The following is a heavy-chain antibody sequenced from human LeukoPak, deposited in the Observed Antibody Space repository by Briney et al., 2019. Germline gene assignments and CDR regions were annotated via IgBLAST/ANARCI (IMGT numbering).Heavy chain of an antibody. CDR3: ARKMPFIAAAGNNWFDP. CDR2: INTNTGNP. CDR1: GYTFTSYA. D-gene: IGHD6-13*01. J-gene: IGHJ5*02. V-gene: IGHV7-4-1*02. Sequence: ASVKVSCKASGYTFTSYAMNWARQAPGQGLEWMGWINTNTGNPTYAQGFTGRFVFSLDTSVGTAYLQISSLKAEDTAVYYCARKMPFIAAAGNNWFDPWGQGTLVTVSS.